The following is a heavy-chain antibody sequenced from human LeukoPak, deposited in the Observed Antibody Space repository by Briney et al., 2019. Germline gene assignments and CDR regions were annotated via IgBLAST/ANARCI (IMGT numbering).Heavy chain of an antibody. V-gene: IGHV4-39*01. CDR3: ARRHYGSGNIDS. CDR2: IYSNGHI. CDR1: SDSISSSSYL. D-gene: IGHD3-10*01. J-gene: IGHJ4*02. Sequence: SETLSLTCAVSSDSISSSSYLWVWVRQPPGKGLEWIGDIYSNGHISYNPSLKSRAAISVDTSKNQFSLNLSSVTAADTALYYCARRHYGSGNIDSWGQGTLVTVSS.